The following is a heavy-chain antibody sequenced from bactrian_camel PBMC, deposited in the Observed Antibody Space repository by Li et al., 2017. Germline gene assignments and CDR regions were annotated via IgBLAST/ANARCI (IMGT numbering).Heavy chain of an antibody. CDR3: AASGGQLGRWCYEFPVNWVSSLYI. CDR2: IYTGVGTT. V-gene: IGHV3S63*01. CDR1: GDTVGYYC. D-gene: IGHD3*01. J-gene: IGHJ4*01. Sequence: QLESGGGSVQTGDSLTLSCTASGDTVGYYCMGWFRQAPGKKRQGVAAIYTGVGTTYYTDSVKGRFTISQDGAKNTLYLHMNNLKPEDTAMYHCAASGGQLGRWCYEFPVNWVSSLYIWGQGTQVTVS.